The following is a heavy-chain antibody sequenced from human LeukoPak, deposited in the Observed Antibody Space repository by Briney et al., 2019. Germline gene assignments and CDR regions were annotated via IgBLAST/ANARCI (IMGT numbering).Heavy chain of an antibody. V-gene: IGHV4-34*01. J-gene: IGHJ4*02. CDR3: ASLLAARPGFDY. CDR1: GGSFSGYY. CDR2: INHSGST. Sequence: PSETLSLTCAVYGGSFSGYYWSWIRQPPGKGLEWTGEINHSGSTNYNPSLKSRVTISVDTSKNQFSLKLSSVTAADTAVYYCASLLAARPGFDYWGQGTLVTVSS. D-gene: IGHD6-6*01.